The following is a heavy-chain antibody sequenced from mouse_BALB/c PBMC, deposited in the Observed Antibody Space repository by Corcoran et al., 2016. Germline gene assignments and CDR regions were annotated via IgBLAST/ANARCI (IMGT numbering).Heavy chain of an antibody. CDR1: GFNIRDTY. Sequence: EDQLQQWGAELVKQGASVKLSCTAAGFNIRDTYKQWVKQRTEQGLEWIGRIDPANGNTKYDPKCQGKATITADTSSNTAYLQLSSLTSEDTAVYYCARWYYAIDYWGQGTSVTVSS. J-gene: IGHJ4*01. CDR3: ARWYYAIDY. V-gene: IGHV14-3*02. CDR2: IDPANGNT.